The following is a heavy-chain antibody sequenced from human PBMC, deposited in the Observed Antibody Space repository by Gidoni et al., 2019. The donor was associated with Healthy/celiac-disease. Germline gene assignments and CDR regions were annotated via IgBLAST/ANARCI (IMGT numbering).Heavy chain of an antibody. CDR3: ARHVDYYDSSGYYLYYFDY. Sequence: QLQLQESGPGLVKPSETLSLTCTVSGGSISSSSYHWGWIRQPPGKGLEWIGSIYYSGSTYYNPSFKSRVTISVDTSKNQFSLKLSSVTAADTAVYYCARHVDYYDSSGYYLYYFDYWGQGTLVTVSS. CDR1: GGSISSSSYH. J-gene: IGHJ4*02. D-gene: IGHD3-22*01. CDR2: IYYSGST. V-gene: IGHV4-39*01.